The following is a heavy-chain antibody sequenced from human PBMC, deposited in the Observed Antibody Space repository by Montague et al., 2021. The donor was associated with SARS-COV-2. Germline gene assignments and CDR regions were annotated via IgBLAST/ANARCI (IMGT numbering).Heavy chain of an antibody. Sequence: TLSLTCTVSGGSISIGRYDWNWIRQPAGKGLEWIGCIYTSGSSNHNPSLKSRVSISADTSNNQLSLSLSSVTAADTAVYYCARDGSQYYNYSGFDYWGQGILVTVSS. V-gene: IGHV4-61*02. CDR3: ARDGSQYYNYSGFDY. D-gene: IGHD3-16*01. J-gene: IGHJ4*02. CDR1: GGSISIGRYD. CDR2: IYTSGSS.